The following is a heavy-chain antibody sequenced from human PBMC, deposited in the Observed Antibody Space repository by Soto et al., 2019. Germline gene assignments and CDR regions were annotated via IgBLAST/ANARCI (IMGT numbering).Heavy chain of an antibody. Sequence: QVQLQQWGAGLLKPSQTLSLTCAVYGESFNGYYWNWVRQPPGKGLEWIGEINHNEDTRYNPSLRSRLTISVDTSKNQFSLRLTSLTAADTAVYYCARGWYYYDTSGYYYTTTLDYWGQGTLVTVSS. CDR3: ARGWYYYDTSGYYYTTTLDY. D-gene: IGHD3-22*01. V-gene: IGHV4-34*01. CDR2: INHNEDT. CDR1: GESFNGYY. J-gene: IGHJ4*02.